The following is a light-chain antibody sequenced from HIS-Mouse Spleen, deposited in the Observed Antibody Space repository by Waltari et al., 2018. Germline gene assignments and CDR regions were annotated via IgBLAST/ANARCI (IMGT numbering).Light chain of an antibody. Sequence: QSALTQPASVSGSPGQSITISCTGTSSDVGGYNYVSWYQQHPGKAPKLMIYDVSNRPSGVSNLFSGSKSGNTASLTISGLQAEDEADYYCSSYTSSSFNVVFGGGTKLTVL. CDR1: SSDVGGYNY. J-gene: IGLJ2*01. CDR2: DVS. CDR3: SSYTSSSFNVV. V-gene: IGLV2-14*03.